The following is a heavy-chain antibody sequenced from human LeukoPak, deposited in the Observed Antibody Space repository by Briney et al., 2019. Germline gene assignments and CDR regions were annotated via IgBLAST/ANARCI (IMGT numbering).Heavy chain of an antibody. CDR3: ARDRPAAGIRGGWHFDY. D-gene: IGHD6-13*01. Sequence: SETLSLTCTVSGDSITTYYWNWIRQPAGKGLEWIGRIYSSGNRNYNPSLKSRVTMSVDTSKKQISLKLSSVTAADTAVYYCARDRPAAGIRGGWHFDYWGQGTLVTVSS. V-gene: IGHV4-4*07. CDR2: IYSSGNR. J-gene: IGHJ4*02. CDR1: GDSITTYY.